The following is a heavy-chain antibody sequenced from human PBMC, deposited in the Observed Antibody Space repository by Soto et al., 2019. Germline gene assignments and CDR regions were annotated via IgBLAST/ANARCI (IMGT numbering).Heavy chain of an antibody. CDR1: GFTFTSSA. J-gene: IGHJ4*02. D-gene: IGHD3-10*01. V-gene: IGHV1-58*01. CDR2: IVVGSGNT. Sequence: QMQLVQSGPEVKKPGTSVKVSCKASGFTFTSSAVQWVRQARGQRLEWIGWIVVGSGNTNYVQKFQERVTITRDMSTSTAYMELSSLRSEDTAVYYCAAWFGEFIYGRDFDYWGQGTLVTVSS. CDR3: AAWFGEFIYGRDFDY.